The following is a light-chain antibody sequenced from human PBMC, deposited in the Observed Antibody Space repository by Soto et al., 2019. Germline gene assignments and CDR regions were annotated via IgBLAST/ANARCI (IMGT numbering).Light chain of an antibody. CDR2: NNS. Sequence: QSVLTQPPSVCGAPGQRVTISCTGSSSNIGAGYDVHWYQQLPGTAPKLLIYNNSNRPSGVPDRFSGSKSGTSASLAISGLQAEDEADYYCQSYDSSLSGWVFGGGTKVTDL. CDR3: QSYDSSLSGWV. J-gene: IGLJ3*02. CDR1: SSNIGAGYD. V-gene: IGLV1-40*01.